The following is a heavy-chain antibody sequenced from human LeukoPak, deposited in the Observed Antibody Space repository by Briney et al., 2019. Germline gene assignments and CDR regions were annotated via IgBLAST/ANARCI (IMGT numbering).Heavy chain of an antibody. CDR3: ARGGYYGSGNDFRFDP. CDR1: DGSMSSYY. CDR2: IYYSGST. Sequence: SETLSLTCTVSDGSMSSYYWSWIRQPPGKGLEWIGYIYYSGSTNYKPSLKSRVTISVDTSKDQFSLKLSSVTAADTAVYYCARGGYYGSGNDFRFDPWGQGTLVTVSS. J-gene: IGHJ5*02. V-gene: IGHV4-59*01. D-gene: IGHD3-10*01.